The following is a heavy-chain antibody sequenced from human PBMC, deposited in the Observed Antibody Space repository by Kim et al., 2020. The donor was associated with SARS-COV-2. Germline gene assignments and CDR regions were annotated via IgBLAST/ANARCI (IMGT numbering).Heavy chain of an antibody. Sequence: GESLKISCKGSGYSFTSYWIGWVRQMPGKGLEWMGIIYPGDSDTRYSPSFQGQVTISADKSISTAYLQWSSLKASDTAMYYCARHSVDRWGYYDSSGYWGLDYWGQGTLVTVSS. CDR1: GYSFTSYW. CDR2: IYPGDSDT. V-gene: IGHV5-51*01. J-gene: IGHJ4*02. CDR3: ARHSVDRWGYYDSSGYWGLDY. D-gene: IGHD3-22*01.